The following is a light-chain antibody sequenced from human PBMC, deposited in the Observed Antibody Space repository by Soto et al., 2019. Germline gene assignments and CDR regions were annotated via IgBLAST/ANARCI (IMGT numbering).Light chain of an antibody. V-gene: IGKV3-20*01. J-gene: IGKJ1*01. CDR1: QSVSNNY. Sequence: EIVLTQSPGTLSLSPGERATLSCRASQSVSNNYLAWYQQKPGQAPRLLIYGASNRATGIPDRFSGSGSGTDFTLTTSRLQHEDLAVYYCQQYGRSGTFGQGTKVDIK. CDR2: GAS. CDR3: QQYGRSGT.